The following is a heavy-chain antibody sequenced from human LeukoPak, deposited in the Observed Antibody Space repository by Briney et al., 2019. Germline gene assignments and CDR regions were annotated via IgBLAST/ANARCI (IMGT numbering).Heavy chain of an antibody. J-gene: IGHJ4*02. D-gene: IGHD3-22*01. V-gene: IGHV4-59*10. CDR3: ARVDYYDSSGYTVGY. Sequence: KPSETLSLTCAVYGGSFSGYYWSWIRQPAGKGLEWIGRIYTSGSTNYNPSLKSRVTMSVDTSKNQFSLKLSSVTAADTAMYYCARVDYYDSSGYTVGYWGQGTLVTVSS. CDR1: GGSFSGYY. CDR2: IYTSGST.